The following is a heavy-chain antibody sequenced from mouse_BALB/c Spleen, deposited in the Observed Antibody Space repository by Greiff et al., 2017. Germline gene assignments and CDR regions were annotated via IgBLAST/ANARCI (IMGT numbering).Heavy chain of an antibody. V-gene: IGHV5-9-4*01. CDR3: ARIDGYYVWFAY. CDR2: ISSGGSYT. J-gene: IGHJ3*01. CDR1: GFTFSSYA. D-gene: IGHD2-3*01. Sequence: EVQRVESGGGLVKPGGSLKLSCAASGFTFSSYAMSWVRQSPEKRLEWVAEISSGGSYTYYPDTVTGRFTISRDNAKNTLYLEMSSLRSEDTAMYYCARIDGYYVWFAYWGQGTLVTVSA.